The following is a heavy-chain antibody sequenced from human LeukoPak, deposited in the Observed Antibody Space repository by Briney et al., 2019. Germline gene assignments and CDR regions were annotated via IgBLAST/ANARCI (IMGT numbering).Heavy chain of an antibody. J-gene: IGHJ6*03. Sequence: PSVKVSCKASGGTFSSYAISWVRQAPGQGLEWMGGIIPIFGTANYAQNFQGRVTITADKSTSTAYMELSSLRFEDTAVYYCAREGSGSSSNYYYYMDVWGKGTTVTVSS. CDR1: GGTFSSYA. CDR2: IIPIFGTA. D-gene: IGHD3-10*01. V-gene: IGHV1-69*06. CDR3: AREGSGSSSNYYYYMDV.